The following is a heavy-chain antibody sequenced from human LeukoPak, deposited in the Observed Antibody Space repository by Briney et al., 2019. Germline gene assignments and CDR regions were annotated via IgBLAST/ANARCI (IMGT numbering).Heavy chain of an antibody. CDR1: GFTFSSYA. CDR3: VKDLKTVYSGSYLYYFDY. CDR2: ISSNGGST. J-gene: IGHJ4*02. V-gene: IGHV3-64D*06. Sequence: PGGSLRLSCSASGFTFSSYAMHWVRQAPGKGLEYVSAISSNGGSTYYADSVKGRFTISRDNSKNTLYLQMSSLRAEDTAVYYCVKDLKTVYSGSYLYYFDYWGQGTLVTVSS. D-gene: IGHD1-26*01.